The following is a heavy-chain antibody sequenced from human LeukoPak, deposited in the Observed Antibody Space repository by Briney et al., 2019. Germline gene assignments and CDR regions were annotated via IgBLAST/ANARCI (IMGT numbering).Heavy chain of an antibody. CDR1: GGSISSYY. V-gene: IGHV4-59*01. J-gene: IGHJ2*01. Sequence: PSETLSLTCTVSGGSISSYYWNWIRQPPGKGLEWIGYIYYSGSTNYNPSLKSRVTISVDTSKNQFSLKLSSVTAADTAVYYCARGPVFGYFDLWGLGTLVTVSS. CDR2: IYYSGST. CDR3: ARGPVFGYFDL.